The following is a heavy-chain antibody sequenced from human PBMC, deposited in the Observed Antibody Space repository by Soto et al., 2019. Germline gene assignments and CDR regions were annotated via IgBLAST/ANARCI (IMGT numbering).Heavy chain of an antibody. Sequence: QITLKESGPTLVKPTQTLTLTCTFSGFSLSTSGVGVGWIRQPPGTAMEWLAIIYWDDEKRYSTSLKTRLTVTKDTSKNQVVLTMTNVDPVDTATYYCAHRAYFDSGKQFDSWGQGTLVSVSS. V-gene: IGHV2-5*02. CDR2: IYWDDEK. J-gene: IGHJ4*02. CDR1: GFSLSTSGVG. CDR3: AHRAYFDSGKQFDS. D-gene: IGHD3-10*01.